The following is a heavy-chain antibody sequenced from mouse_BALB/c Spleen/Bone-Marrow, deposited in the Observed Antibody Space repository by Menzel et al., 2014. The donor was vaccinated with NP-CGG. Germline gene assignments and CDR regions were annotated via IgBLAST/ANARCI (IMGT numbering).Heavy chain of an antibody. J-gene: IGHJ1*01. V-gene: IGHV3-2*02. Sequence: VQLKESGPGLVKPSQSLSLTCTVTGYSITSDYAWHWIRQFPGNKLEWMGYISYSGSTSYYPSLKSRISITRDTSKSQFFLQLNSVTTEDTATYYCARSADWYFDVWGAGTTVTVSS. CDR3: ARSADWYFDV. CDR2: ISYSGST. CDR1: GYSITSDYA.